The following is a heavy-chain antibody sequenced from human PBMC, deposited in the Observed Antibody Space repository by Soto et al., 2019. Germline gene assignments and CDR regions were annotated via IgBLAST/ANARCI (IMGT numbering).Heavy chain of an antibody. CDR2: ISNDGTTT. CDR1: GFTFSTYW. V-gene: IGHV3-74*01. D-gene: IGHD6-25*01. Sequence: EVQLVESGGGLVQPGGSLRLSCAASGFTFSTYWMHWVRQAPGKGLVWVSRISNDGTTTTYADSVKGRFTISRDNATNRLYLQMNSLGAEDTAVYYCARDRAALPVYWGQGTLVTVSS. CDR3: ARDRAALPVY. J-gene: IGHJ4*02.